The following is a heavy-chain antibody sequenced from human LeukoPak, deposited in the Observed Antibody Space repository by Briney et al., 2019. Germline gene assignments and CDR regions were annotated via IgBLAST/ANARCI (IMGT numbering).Heavy chain of an antibody. J-gene: IGHJ3*02. CDR3: ARGFKDAFDI. Sequence: GGSLRLSCAASGFTFSSYSMNWVRQAPGKGLEWVSSISNSSSYIYYADSVKGRFTISRDNAKNSLYLQMNSLRAEDTAVYYCARGFKDAFDIWGQGTMVTVSS. V-gene: IGHV3-21*01. CDR1: GFTFSSYS. CDR2: ISNSSSYI.